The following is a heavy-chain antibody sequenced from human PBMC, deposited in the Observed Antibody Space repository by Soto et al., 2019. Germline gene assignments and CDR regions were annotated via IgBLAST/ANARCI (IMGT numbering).Heavy chain of an antibody. CDR2: ISYDGSNK. J-gene: IGHJ6*02. Sequence: QVQLVESGGGVVQPGRSLRLSCAASGFTFSSYGMHWVRQAPGKGLEWVAVISYDGSNKYYADSVKGRFTISRDNSKNTLYLHMNSLRAEDTAVYYCAKDYMEIAVAKVAGMDVWGQGTTVTVSS. V-gene: IGHV3-30*18. D-gene: IGHD6-19*01. CDR3: AKDYMEIAVAKVAGMDV. CDR1: GFTFSSYG.